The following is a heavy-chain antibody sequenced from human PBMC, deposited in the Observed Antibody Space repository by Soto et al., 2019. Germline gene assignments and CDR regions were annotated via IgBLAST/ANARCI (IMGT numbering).Heavy chain of an antibody. V-gene: IGHV4-34*01. D-gene: IGHD6-19*01. J-gene: IGHJ4*02. CDR2: INDRGST. CDR3: AGGAYSSGWSHYFDY. CDR1: SGSFSGYY. Sequence: ETLSLTCAVYSGSFSGYYWSWIRQPPGKGLEWIGEINDRGSTNYNTSLKRRATISVDTPKNQFSLRAEDTAIYYCAGGAYSSGWSHYFDYWGQGTLVTLYS.